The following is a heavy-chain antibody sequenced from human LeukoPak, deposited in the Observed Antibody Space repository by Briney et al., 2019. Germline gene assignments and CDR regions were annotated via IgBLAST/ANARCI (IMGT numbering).Heavy chain of an antibody. V-gene: IGHV3-74*01. J-gene: IGHJ6*04. Sequence: GGSLRLSCAASVFTFSSYWMHWVRQAPGKGLVWVAHINSDGSSTSYADSVKGRFTISRDNAKNTLYVQMNSLRAEDTAVYYCARGRSYGSGSSPYGMDVWGKGTTVTVSS. CDR3: ARGRSYGSGSSPYGMDV. CDR1: VFTFSSYW. D-gene: IGHD3-10*01. CDR2: INSDGSST.